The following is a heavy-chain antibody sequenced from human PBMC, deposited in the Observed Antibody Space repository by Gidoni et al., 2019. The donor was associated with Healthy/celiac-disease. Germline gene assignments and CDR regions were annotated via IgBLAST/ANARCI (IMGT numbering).Heavy chain of an antibody. CDR1: GFTFDDYA. J-gene: IGHJ4*02. CDR3: AKDIAAYYYDSSGLHGYFDY. V-gene: IGHV3-9*01. Sequence: EVQLVESGGGLVQPGRSLRLSCAASGFTFDDYAMHWVRQAPGKGLEWVSGISWNSGSIGYADSVKGRFTISRDNAKNSLYLQMNSLRAEDTALYYCAKDIAAYYYDSSGLHGYFDYWGQGTLVTVSS. D-gene: IGHD3-22*01. CDR2: ISWNSGSI.